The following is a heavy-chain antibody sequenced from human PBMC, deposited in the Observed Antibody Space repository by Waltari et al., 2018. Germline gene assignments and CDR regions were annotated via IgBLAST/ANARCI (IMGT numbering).Heavy chain of an antibody. CDR3: ARGPYGERYFQD. J-gene: IGHJ1*01. V-gene: IGHV3-21*01. Sequence: EVQLVASGGGLVKPGGSLRLSCVASGFTFTTSTMNWVRQAPGKGLEWVAFIDSGSSYIYYADSVKGRFTISRDNAKNSLSLQMNSLRAEDTALYFCARGPYGERYFQDWGQGTLVSVSS. D-gene: IGHD2-21*01. CDR1: GFTFTTST. CDR2: IDSGSSYI.